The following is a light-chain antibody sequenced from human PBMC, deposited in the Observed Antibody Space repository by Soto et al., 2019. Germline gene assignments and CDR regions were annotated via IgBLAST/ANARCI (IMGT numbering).Light chain of an antibody. V-gene: IGLV2-23*01. Sequence: QSVLTQPASVSGSPGQSITISCTGTSSDVGSYNLVSWYQQHPGKAPKLMIYEGSKRPSGVSIRFSGSKSGNTASLTISGLQAEDEADYYCCSYAGSRMVFGGGTKLTVL. CDR3: CSYAGSRMV. CDR1: SSDVGSYNL. CDR2: EGS. J-gene: IGLJ2*01.